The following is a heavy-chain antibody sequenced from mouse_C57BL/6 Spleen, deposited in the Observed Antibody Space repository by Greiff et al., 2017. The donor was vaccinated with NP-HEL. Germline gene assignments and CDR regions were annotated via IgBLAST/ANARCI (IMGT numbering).Heavy chain of an antibody. CDR1: GFTFSDAW. Sequence: EVKLQESGGGLVQPGGSMKLSCAASGFTFSDAWMDWVRQSPEKGLEWVAEIRNKANNHATYYAESVKGRFTISRDESKSSVYLQMNSLRAEDTGIYYCTRGSNSPFDYWGQGTTLTVSS. CDR2: IRNKANNHAT. CDR3: TRGSNSPFDY. V-gene: IGHV6-6*01. J-gene: IGHJ2*01. D-gene: IGHD2-5*01.